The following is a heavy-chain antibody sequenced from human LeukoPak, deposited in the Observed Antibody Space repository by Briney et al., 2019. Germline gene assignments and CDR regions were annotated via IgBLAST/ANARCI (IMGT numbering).Heavy chain of an antibody. Sequence: GGSLRLSCAASGFTFSSYAMSWVRQAPGKGLEWVSYISSSGSTIYYADSVKGRFTISRDNAKNALYLQMNSLRAEDTAVYYCAELGITMIGGVWGKGTTVTISS. CDR3: AELGITMIGGV. V-gene: IGHV3-48*03. J-gene: IGHJ6*04. CDR2: ISSSGSTI. CDR1: GFTFSSYA. D-gene: IGHD3-10*02.